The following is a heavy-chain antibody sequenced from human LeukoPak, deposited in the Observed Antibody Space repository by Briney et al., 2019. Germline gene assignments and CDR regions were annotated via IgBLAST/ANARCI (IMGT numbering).Heavy chain of an antibody. CDR2: IYYSGST. D-gene: IGHD6-13*01. V-gene: IGHV4-39*07. CDR3: ARLAAVAGPNKYFDS. J-gene: IGHJ4*02. Sequence: SETLSLTCTVSGGSISSSSYYWGWIRQPPGKGLEWIGSIYYSGSTYYNPSLKSRVTISVDTSKSQFSLKLSSVTAADTAVYYCARLAAVAGPNKYFDSWGQGTLVTVSS. CDR1: GGSISSSSYY.